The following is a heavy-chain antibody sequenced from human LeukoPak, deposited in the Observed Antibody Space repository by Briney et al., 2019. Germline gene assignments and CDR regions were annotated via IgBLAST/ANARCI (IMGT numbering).Heavy chain of an antibody. J-gene: IGHJ6*02. CDR2: IRSKAYGGTT. CDR3: TRERRLYYYCMAV. V-gene: IGHV3-49*02. Sequence: WIRQPPGKGLEWVGFIRSKAYGGTTEYAASVKGRFTISRDDSKSIAYLQMNSLKTEDTAVYYCTRERRLYYYCMAVWGQGTTVTVSS.